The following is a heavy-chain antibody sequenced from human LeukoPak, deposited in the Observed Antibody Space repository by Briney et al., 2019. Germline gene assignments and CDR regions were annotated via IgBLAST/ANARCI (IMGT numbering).Heavy chain of an antibody. Sequence: SKTLSLTCTVSGGSISSSSYYWGWIRQPPGKGLEWIGSIYYSGSTYYNPSLKSRVTISVDTSKNQFSLKLSSVTAADTAVYYCARDRGGVRGYSYGENLDYWGQGTLVTVSS. V-gene: IGHV4-39*07. D-gene: IGHD5-18*01. J-gene: IGHJ4*02. CDR1: GGSISSSSYY. CDR2: IYYSGST. CDR3: ARDRGGVRGYSYGENLDY.